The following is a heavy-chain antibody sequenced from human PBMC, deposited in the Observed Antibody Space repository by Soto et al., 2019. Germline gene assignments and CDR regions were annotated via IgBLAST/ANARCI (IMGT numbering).Heavy chain of an antibody. V-gene: IGHV3-74*01. Sequence: GSLRLSCAASGFTFSSYWMHWVRQAPGKGLVWVSRINSDGSSTSYADSVKGRFTIPRDNAKNTLYLQMNSLRAEDTAVYYCARGVGGPYYYYYGMDVWGQGTTVAVSS. D-gene: IGHD6-19*01. CDR2: INSDGSST. CDR1: GFTFSSYW. J-gene: IGHJ6*02. CDR3: ARGVGGPYYYYYGMDV.